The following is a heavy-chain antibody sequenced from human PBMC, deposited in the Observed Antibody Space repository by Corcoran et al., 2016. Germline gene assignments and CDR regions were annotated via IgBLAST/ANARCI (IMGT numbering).Heavy chain of an antibody. CDR1: GFTVSSNY. J-gene: IGHJ4*02. Sequence: EVQLVESGGGLIQPGGSLRLSCAASGFTVSSNYMSWVRQAPGKGLEWVSVIYSGGSTYYADSVKGRFTISRDNSKNTLHLQMNSLRAEDTAVYYCARGDTVTIPGVAYWGQGTLVTVSS. V-gene: IGHV3-53*01. CDR3: ARGDTVTIPGVAY. D-gene: IGHD4-17*01. CDR2: IYSGGST.